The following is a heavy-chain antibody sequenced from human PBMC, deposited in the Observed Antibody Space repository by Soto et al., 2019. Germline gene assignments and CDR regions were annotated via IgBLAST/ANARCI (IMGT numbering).Heavy chain of an antibody. CDR3: ARDSEYYDSSGYYYTDAFDI. Sequence: GGSLRLSCAASGFTFSSYSMNWVRQAPGKGLEWVSSISSSSSDIYYVDSGKGRFTISRDNAKNSLYRDMNSLRAEDTAEYYCARDSEYYDSSGYYYTDAFDIWGQGTMVTVSS. D-gene: IGHD3-22*01. CDR2: ISSSSSDI. J-gene: IGHJ3*02. V-gene: IGHV3-21*01. CDR1: GFTFSSYS.